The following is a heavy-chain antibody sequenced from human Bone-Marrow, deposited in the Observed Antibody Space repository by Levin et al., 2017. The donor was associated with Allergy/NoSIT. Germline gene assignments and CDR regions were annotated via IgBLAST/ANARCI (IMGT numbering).Heavy chain of an antibody. J-gene: IGHJ5*02. CDR3: AKYPIGGWFDT. D-gene: IGHD3-10*01. Sequence: SETLSLTCTISGASITSNNFWNWVRQPPGQGLEWIGEIYHTGSTNYNPSLKSRVTISVDTSKNQISLNLNSVTAADTAVYYGAKYPIGGWFDTWGQGALVSVSS. CDR1: GASITSNNF. V-gene: IGHV4-4*02. CDR2: IYHTGST.